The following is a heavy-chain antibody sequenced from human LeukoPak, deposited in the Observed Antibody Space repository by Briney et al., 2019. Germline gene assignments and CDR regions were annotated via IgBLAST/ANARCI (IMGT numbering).Heavy chain of an antibody. CDR2: ISYDGSNK. CDR1: GFTFSSYA. V-gene: IGHV3-30-3*02. CDR3: AKFIGFSAYCGGDCYVDY. J-gene: IGHJ4*02. Sequence: PGGSLRLSCAASGFTFSSYAMPWVRQAPGKGLEWVAVISYDGSNKYYADSVKGRFTISRDNSKNTLYLQMNSLRAEDTAVYYCAKFIGFSAYCGGDCYVDYWGQGTLVTVSS. D-gene: IGHD2-21*02.